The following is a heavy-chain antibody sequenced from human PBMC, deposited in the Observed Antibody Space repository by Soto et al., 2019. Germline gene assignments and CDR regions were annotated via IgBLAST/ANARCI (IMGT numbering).Heavy chain of an antibody. V-gene: IGHV4-39*07. CDR2: IYYSGTT. CDR1: GDSITSNSYF. J-gene: IGHJ4*02. Sequence: SETLSLTCTVSGDSITSNSYFWAWIRQPPGKGLEWIGSIYYSGTTYYNPSLRSRVTISVDRSKNQFSLKLSSVTAADTAVYYCARGAPVVNDYWGQGTLVTVSS. D-gene: IGHD3-22*01. CDR3: ARGAPVVNDY.